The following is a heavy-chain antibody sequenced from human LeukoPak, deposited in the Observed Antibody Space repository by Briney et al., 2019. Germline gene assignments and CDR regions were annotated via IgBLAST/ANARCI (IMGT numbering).Heavy chain of an antibody. CDR3: ARSVLFDP. J-gene: IGHJ5*02. Sequence: SETLSLTCTVSGDSIRSYYWSWIRQPSVKGLEWIGYIYYSGSTNYNPSLKSRVTMSVDTSKNQFSLKPSSVTAADTAVYYCARSVLFDPWGQGTLVTVSS. V-gene: IGHV4-59*01. CDR2: IYYSGST. CDR1: GDSIRSYY.